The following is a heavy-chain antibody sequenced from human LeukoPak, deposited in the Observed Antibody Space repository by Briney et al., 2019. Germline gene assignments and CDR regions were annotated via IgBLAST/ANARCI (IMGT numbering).Heavy chain of an antibody. V-gene: IGHV3-7*01. CDR3: AKSLDY. CDR1: GFTFSRSW. CDR2: IKQDGTET. Sequence: GGSLRLSCAASGFTFSRSWMDWVRQTPGKGLEWVVNIKQDGTETYYVDSARGRFTISRDNAKNSLYLQMDSLRVEDTGIYYCAKSLDYWGQGTLVTVSS. J-gene: IGHJ4*02.